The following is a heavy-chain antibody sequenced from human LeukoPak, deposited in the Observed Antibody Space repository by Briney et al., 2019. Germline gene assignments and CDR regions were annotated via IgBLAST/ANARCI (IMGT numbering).Heavy chain of an antibody. CDR2: MNPNSGNT. J-gene: IGHJ4*02. V-gene: IGHV1-8*03. CDR3: ARGAIAVAATDFDY. Sequence: ASVKASCKASGYTFTRHDINWVRQATGQGLEWMGWMNPNSGNTGYAQKFQGRVTITRNTSISTAYMELSSLRSEDTAVYYCARGAIAVAATDFDYWGQGTLVTVSS. CDR1: GYTFTRHD. D-gene: IGHD6-19*01.